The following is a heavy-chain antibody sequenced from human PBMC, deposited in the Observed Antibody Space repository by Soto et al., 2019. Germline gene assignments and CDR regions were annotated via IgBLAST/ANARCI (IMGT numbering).Heavy chain of an antibody. V-gene: IGHV3-23*01. Sequence: PGGSLRLSCAASGFTFSSNAMNLVRQAPGKGLEWISSITGNTGRTDYADSVKGRFTVTRDNSKNILNMKMNSLRVEDTAVYYCARDPENYSGSDLGIDYSGQGTMVTVSS. D-gene: IGHD5-12*01. CDR1: GFTFSSNA. CDR2: ITGNTGRT. CDR3: ARDPENYSGSDLGIDY. J-gene: IGHJ4*02.